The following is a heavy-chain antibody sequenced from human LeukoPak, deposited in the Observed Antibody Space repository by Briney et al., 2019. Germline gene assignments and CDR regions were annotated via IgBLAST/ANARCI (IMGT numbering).Heavy chain of an antibody. CDR2: ISNSGRT. CDR1: GGSISSGDYF. CDR3: AKVDGDNNSGSSGYPGPFDS. Sequence: PSETLSLTCTVSGGSISSGDYFWSWIRQHPGKGLEWIAYISNSGRTYYKPPLKSHVDISLDTSQNQVSLKLRFLTAADTAVYYCAKVDGDNNSGSSGYPGPFDSWGQGTLVTVSS. J-gene: IGHJ4*02. V-gene: IGHV4-31*01. D-gene: IGHD3-22*01.